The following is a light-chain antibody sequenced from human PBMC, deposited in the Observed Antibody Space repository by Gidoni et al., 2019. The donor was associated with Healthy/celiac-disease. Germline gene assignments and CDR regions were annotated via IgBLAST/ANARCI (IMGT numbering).Light chain of an antibody. V-gene: IGKV1-39*01. CDR1: QSISSY. CDR3: QQSYSTPPFT. CDR2: AAS. Sequence: DIQMTQYTSSLSASVGDRVTITCRASQSISSYLNWYQQKPGKAPKLLIYAASSLQSGVPSRFSGSGSGTDFTLTISSLQPEDFATYYCQQSYSTPPFTFXPXTKVDIK. J-gene: IGKJ3*01.